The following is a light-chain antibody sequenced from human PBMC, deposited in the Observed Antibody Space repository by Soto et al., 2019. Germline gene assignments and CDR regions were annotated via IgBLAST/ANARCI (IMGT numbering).Light chain of an antibody. CDR1: DSNIGSNS. V-gene: IGLV1-47*01. CDR3: ATWEDGLSGVL. Sequence: QPVLTQPPSASGTPGQRVSITCSGSDSNIGSNSVHWYQQVPGMAPKLLVYKSDQRPSGVPDRFSGSKSVTSASLAISGLRAEDEAEYYCATWEDGLSGVLFGGGTKLTVL. CDR2: KSD. J-gene: IGLJ2*01.